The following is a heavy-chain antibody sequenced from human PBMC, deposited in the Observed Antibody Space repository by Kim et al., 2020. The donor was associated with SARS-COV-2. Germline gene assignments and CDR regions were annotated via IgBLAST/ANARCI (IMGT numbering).Heavy chain of an antibody. CDR2: GSNK. CDR3: AKVGTTPI. D-gene: IGHD4-17*01. J-gene: IGHJ3*02. Sequence: GSNKYYADSVKGRFTISRDNSKNTLYLQMNSLRAEDTAVYYCAKVGTTPIWGQGTMVTVSS. V-gene: IGHV3-33*06.